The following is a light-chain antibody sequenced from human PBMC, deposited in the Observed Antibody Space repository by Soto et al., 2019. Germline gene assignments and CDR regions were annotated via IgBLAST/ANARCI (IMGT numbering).Light chain of an antibody. CDR2: GAS. Sequence: EIVMTQSPATLCVSPGERATLSCRASQSVSNNLAWYQKKPGQAPRLLIYGASTRATGIPARFSGSGSGTEFTLTISSLQSEDFAVYYCQQYNTWWTFGQGTRVEIK. CDR1: QSVSNN. CDR3: QQYNTWWT. V-gene: IGKV3-15*01. J-gene: IGKJ1*01.